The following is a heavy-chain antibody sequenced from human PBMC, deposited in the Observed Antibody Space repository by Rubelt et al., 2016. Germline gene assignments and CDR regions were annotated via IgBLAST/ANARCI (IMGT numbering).Heavy chain of an antibody. Sequence: EVQLVESGGGVVRPGGSLRLSCATSGFTFRSYAMSWVRQAPGKGREWVGRIKSKADGGAADYAAPVTGSFTLSREDSKTTMCLKMNTLKTEYTAVYFCTTDPNSGSDFRGYWGQGSLVTVSS. CDR1: GFTFRSYA. D-gene: IGHD1-26*01. CDR2: IKSKADGGAA. J-gene: IGHJ4*02. V-gene: IGHV3-15*01. CDR3: TTDPNSGSDFRGY.